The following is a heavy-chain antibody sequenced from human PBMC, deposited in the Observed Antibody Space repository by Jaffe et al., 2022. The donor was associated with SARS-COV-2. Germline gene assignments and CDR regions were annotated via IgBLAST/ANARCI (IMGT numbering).Heavy chain of an antibody. V-gene: IGHV4-59*01. Sequence: QVQLQESGPGLVKPSETLSLTCTVSGGSISSYYWSWIRQPPGKGLEWIGYIYYSGSTNYNPSLKSRVTISVDTSKNQFSLKLSSVTAADTAVYYCARYTGYSSGWYWFDPWGQGTLVTVSS. D-gene: IGHD6-19*01. J-gene: IGHJ5*02. CDR3: ARYTGYSSGWYWFDP. CDR2: IYYSGST. CDR1: GGSISSYY.